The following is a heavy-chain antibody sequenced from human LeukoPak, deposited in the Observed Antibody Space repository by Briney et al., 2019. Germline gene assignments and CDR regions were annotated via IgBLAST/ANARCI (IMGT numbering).Heavy chain of an antibody. D-gene: IGHD3-22*01. CDR3: ARALRPNPDYYDSSGYHDY. J-gene: IGHJ4*02. CDR1: GYSFTSYW. V-gene: IGHV5-51*01. Sequence: GESLKISCKGSGYSFTSYWIGWVRQMPGKGLEWMGIIYPGDSDTRYSPSFQGQVTISADKSISTAYLQWSSLKASDTAMYYCARALRPNPDYYDSSGYHDYWGQGTLVTVSS. CDR2: IYPGDSDT.